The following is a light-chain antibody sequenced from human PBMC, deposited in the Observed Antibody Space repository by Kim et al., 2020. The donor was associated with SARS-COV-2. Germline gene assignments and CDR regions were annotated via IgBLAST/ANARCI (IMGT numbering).Light chain of an antibody. CDR2: GAS. Sequence: EFVLTQSPDTLSLSPGERATLSCRASQSGSSNFLAWYQQKPGQAPRLLIYGASSRATGIPDRFSGSGSGTDFTLTISRLEPEDFAVYYCQHYGSSLWTFGQGTKLEI. J-gene: IGKJ1*01. CDR3: QHYGSSLWT. V-gene: IGKV3-20*01. CDR1: QSGSSNF.